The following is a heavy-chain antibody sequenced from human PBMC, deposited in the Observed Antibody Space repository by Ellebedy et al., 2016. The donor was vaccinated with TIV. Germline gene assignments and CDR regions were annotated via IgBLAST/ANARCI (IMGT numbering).Heavy chain of an antibody. V-gene: IGHV3-23*01. Sequence: PGGSLRLSCAASGFTFSNYAMSWVRQAPGKGLEWVSIISGTGYSTYYADSVKGRFTISRDNFRNTLSLQMNRLRAEDTAVYYCAKDRADCATCYLNWFDPWGQGTLVTVSS. CDR1: GFTFSNYA. D-gene: IGHD2-2*01. CDR3: AKDRADCATCYLNWFDP. CDR2: ISGTGYST. J-gene: IGHJ5*02.